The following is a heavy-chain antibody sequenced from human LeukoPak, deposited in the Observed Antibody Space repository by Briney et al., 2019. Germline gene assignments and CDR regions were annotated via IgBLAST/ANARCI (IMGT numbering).Heavy chain of an antibody. CDR1: GYTFTSCA. Sequence: ASVKVSCKASGYTFTSCAMHWVRQAPGQRLEWMGWINAGNGNTKYSQKFQGRVTITRDTSASTAYMELSSLRSEDTAVYYCARDLRYFGLYYYGMDVWGQGTTVTVSS. D-gene: IGHD3-9*01. J-gene: IGHJ6*02. CDR3: ARDLRYFGLYYYGMDV. V-gene: IGHV1-3*01. CDR2: INAGNGNT.